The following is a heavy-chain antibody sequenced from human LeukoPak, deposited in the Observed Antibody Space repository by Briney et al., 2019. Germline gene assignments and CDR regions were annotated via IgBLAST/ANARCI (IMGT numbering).Heavy chain of an antibody. Sequence: ASVKVSCKASGYTFTSYFIHWVRQAPGQGLEWMGIINPSGGSTNYAQKFQGRVTMTRDTSISTAYMELSRLTSDDTAVYYCAGLSGYDPYYFDYWGQGTLVAVSS. J-gene: IGHJ4*02. CDR3: AGLSGYDPYYFDY. CDR1: GYTFTSYF. V-gene: IGHV1-46*01. D-gene: IGHD5-12*01. CDR2: INPSGGST.